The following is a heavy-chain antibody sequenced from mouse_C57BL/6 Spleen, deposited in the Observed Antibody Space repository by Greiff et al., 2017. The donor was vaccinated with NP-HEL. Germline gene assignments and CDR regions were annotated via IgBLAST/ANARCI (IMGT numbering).Heavy chain of an antibody. D-gene: IGHD1-1*01. Sequence: EVKVVESGAELVKPGASVKLSCTASGFNIKDYYMHWVKQRTEQGLEWIGRIDPEDGETKYAPKFQGKATITADTSSNTAYLQLSSRTSEDTAVYYCASIYYGRAGDFDYWGQGTTLTVSS. V-gene: IGHV14-2*01. CDR3: ASIYYGRAGDFDY. J-gene: IGHJ2*01. CDR1: GFNIKDYY. CDR2: IDPEDGET.